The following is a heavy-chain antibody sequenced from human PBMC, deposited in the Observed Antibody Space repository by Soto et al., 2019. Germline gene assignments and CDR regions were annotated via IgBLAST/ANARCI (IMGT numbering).Heavy chain of an antibody. Sequence: SETLSLTCTVSGGSISSGDYYWSWIRQPPGKGLEWIGYIYYSGSTYYNPSLKSRVTISVDTSKNQFSLKLSSVTAADTAVYYCARIIVVVPAAMNNWFDPWGQGTLVTVSS. J-gene: IGHJ5*02. D-gene: IGHD2-2*01. V-gene: IGHV4-30-4*01. CDR2: IYYSGST. CDR3: ARIIVVVPAAMNNWFDP. CDR1: GGSISSGDYY.